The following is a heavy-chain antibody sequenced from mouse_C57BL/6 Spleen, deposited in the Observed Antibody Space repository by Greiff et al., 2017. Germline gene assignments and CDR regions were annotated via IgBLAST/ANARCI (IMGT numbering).Heavy chain of an antibody. J-gene: IGHJ3*01. Sequence: QVQLQQPGAELVKPGASVKLSCKASGYTFTSYWMHWVKQRPGQGLEWIGMIPPNSGSTNYNEKFKSKATLTVDKSSSTAYMQLSSLTSEDSAVYYCARYGYDAWFAYWGQGTLVTVSA. D-gene: IGHD2-2*01. V-gene: IGHV1-64*01. CDR1: GYTFTSYW. CDR2: IPPNSGST. CDR3: ARYGYDAWFAY.